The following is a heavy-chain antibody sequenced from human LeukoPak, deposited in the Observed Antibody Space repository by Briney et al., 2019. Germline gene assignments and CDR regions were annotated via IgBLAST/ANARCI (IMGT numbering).Heavy chain of an antibody. V-gene: IGHV4-39*07. CDR2: IYTSGST. CDR3: AREGGSGLTFDY. Sequence: SETLSLTCTVSGGSISSSSYYWGWIRQPPGKGLEWIGRIYTSGSTNYNPSLKSRVTISVDTSKNQFSLKLSSVTAADTAVYYCAREGGSGLTFDYWGQGTLVTVSS. D-gene: IGHD3-10*01. CDR1: GGSISSSSYY. J-gene: IGHJ4*02.